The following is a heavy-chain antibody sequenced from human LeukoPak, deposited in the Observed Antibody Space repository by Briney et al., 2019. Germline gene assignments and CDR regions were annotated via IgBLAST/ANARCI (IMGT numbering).Heavy chain of an antibody. CDR2: ISGSGGST. J-gene: IGHJ4*02. CDR1: GFTFSTYA. V-gene: IGHV3-23*01. Sequence: GGSLRLSCAASGFTFSTYAMSWVRQAPGKGLEWVSAISGSGGSTYYADSVKGRFTFSRDNSKNTLYLQMNSLRAEDTAVYYCARAPYLTFGGVIPQYYFDYWGQGTLVTVSS. D-gene: IGHD3-16*01. CDR3: ARAPYLTFGGVIPQYYFDY.